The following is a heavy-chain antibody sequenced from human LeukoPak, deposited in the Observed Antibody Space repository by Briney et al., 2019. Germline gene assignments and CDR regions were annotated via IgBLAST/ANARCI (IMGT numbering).Heavy chain of an antibody. CDR1: GYTFTNYD. CDR2: MNPNSGNA. J-gene: IGHJ4*02. V-gene: IGHV1-8*03. D-gene: IGHD2-15*01. CDR3: ARAGGYCGRISCPYYFDY. Sequence: ASVKVSCKASGYTFTNYDFNWVRQATGQGLEWMGWMNPNSGNAGYAQKFQGRVSFTRNTSITTAYMELSSLRSEDTAVYYCARAGGYCGRISCPYYFDYWGQGSLVAVSS.